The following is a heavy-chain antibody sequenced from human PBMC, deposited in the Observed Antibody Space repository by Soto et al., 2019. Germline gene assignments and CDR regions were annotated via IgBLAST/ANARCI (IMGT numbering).Heavy chain of an antibody. V-gene: IGHV4-59*01. CDR3: ATGYSSSWGAFDI. Sequence: SETLSLTCTVSGGSISSYYWSWIRQPPGKGLEWIGYIYYSGSTNYNPSLKSRVTISVDTSKNQFSLKLSSVTAADTAVYYCATGYSSSWGAFDIWGQGTMVTVSS. CDR1: GGSISSYY. D-gene: IGHD6-13*01. J-gene: IGHJ3*02. CDR2: IYYSGST.